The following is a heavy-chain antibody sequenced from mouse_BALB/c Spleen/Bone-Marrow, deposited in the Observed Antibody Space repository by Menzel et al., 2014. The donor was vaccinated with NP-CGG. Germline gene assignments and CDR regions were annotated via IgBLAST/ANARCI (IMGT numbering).Heavy chain of an antibody. CDR3: ARLLSYYRYEDAY. Sequence: DVKLQESGGGLVKPGGSLKLSCAASGSAFSSYDMSWVRQTPEKRLEWVAYISSGGGSTYYPDTVKGRFTISRDNAKNTLYLQMSSLKSEDTAMYYCARLLSYYRYEDAYWGQGTLVTVSA. J-gene: IGHJ3*01. D-gene: IGHD2-14*01. CDR2: ISSGGGST. V-gene: IGHV5-12-1*01. CDR1: GSAFSSYD.